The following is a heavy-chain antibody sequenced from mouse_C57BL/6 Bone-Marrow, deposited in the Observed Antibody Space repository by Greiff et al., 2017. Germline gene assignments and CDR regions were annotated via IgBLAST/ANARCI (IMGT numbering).Heavy chain of an antibody. D-gene: IGHD2-5*01. J-gene: IGHJ2*01. CDR2: IYPGGGYP. Sequence: VQLQQSGAELVRPGTSVKMSCKASGYTFTNYWIGWAKQRPGHGLEWIGDIYPGGGYPNYNEKFKGKATLTADKSSSTAYMQFSSLTSEDSAIYYGARWADYSNYVDYWGQGTTLTVSS. CDR3: ARWADYSNYVDY. CDR1: GYTFTNYW. V-gene: IGHV1-63*01.